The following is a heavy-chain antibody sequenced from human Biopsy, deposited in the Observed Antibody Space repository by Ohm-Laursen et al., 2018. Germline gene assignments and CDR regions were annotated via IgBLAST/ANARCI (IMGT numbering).Heavy chain of an antibody. CDR3: ARDLPSSYYYAMDV. V-gene: IGHV4-4*07. J-gene: IGHJ6*02. CDR1: GASITSYY. CDR2: TYKGGNT. Sequence: SETLSLTWAVSGASITSYYWSWTRQPAGKGLEWIGHTYKGGNTNHNPSLKSRVSLSVDTSKNQLSLTLRSVTAADTAVYYCARDLPSSYYYAMDVWGQGTTVTVSS.